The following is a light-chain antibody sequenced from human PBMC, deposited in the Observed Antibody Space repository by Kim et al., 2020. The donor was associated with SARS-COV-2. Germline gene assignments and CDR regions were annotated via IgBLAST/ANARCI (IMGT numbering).Light chain of an antibody. V-gene: IGKV1-5*03. Sequence: DIQMTQSPSTLSASVGDIVTITCRASQSISSWLAWYQQKPGKAPKLLIYKTSSLESGVPSRFSGSGSGTEFTLTISSLQPDDFATYHCQQYDSYPYTFGQGTKLEI. CDR1: QSISSW. CDR2: KTS. J-gene: IGKJ2*01. CDR3: QQYDSYPYT.